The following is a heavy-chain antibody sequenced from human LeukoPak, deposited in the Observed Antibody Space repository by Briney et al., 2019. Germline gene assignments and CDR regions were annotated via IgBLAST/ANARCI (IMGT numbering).Heavy chain of an antibody. J-gene: IGHJ4*02. Sequence: GGSLRLSCAASGLTFSNYYMNWVRQAPGKGLEWVSYISSSSSTIYYADSVKGRFTISRDNAKNSLYLQMNSLRAEDTAVYYCARDYDFWSGYYTGIFDYWGQGTLVTVSS. D-gene: IGHD3-3*01. CDR2: ISSSSSTI. CDR1: GLTFSNYY. V-gene: IGHV3-48*01. CDR3: ARDYDFWSGYYTGIFDY.